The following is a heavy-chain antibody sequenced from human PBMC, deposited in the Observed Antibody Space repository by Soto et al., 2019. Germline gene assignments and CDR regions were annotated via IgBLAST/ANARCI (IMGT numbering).Heavy chain of an antibody. CDR2: MSSSSTYI. J-gene: IGHJ4*02. CDR3: ARGWLREPWMH. Sequence: EVQLVESGGDLVKPGGSLSLSCAASGFTFSSYNMNWVLQAPGKGLEWLSSMSSSSTYIYYAHSVKGRFTISRDNARNSPYLQMSSLRAEDTAVYYCARGWLREPWMHWGQGTLVTVSS. D-gene: IGHD5-12*01. V-gene: IGHV3-21*06. CDR1: GFTFSSYN.